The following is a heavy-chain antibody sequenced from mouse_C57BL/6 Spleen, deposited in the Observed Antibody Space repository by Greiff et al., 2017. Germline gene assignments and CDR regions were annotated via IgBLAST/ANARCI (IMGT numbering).Heavy chain of an antibody. V-gene: IGHV5-16*01. CDR1: GFTFSDYY. J-gene: IGHJ1*03. CDR3: ARDDGSSHGYFDV. D-gene: IGHD1-1*01. Sequence: EVQVVESEGGLVQPGSSMKLSCTASGFTFSDYYMAWVRQVPEKGLEWVANINYDGSSTYYLDSLKSRFIISRDNAKNILYLQMSSLKSEDTATYYCARDDGSSHGYFDVWGTGTTVTVSS. CDR2: INYDGSST.